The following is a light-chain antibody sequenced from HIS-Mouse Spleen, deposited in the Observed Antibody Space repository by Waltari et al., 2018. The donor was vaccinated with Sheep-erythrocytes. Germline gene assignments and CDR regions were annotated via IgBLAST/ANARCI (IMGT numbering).Light chain of an antibody. CDR2: DVS. Sequence: QSALTQPRSVSGSPGQSVTISCTGTSSDVGGYNYVSWYQQHPGKAPKLMIYDVSKRPSGVPDRFSGSGSGTDFTLKISRVEAEDVGVYYCMQALLTPIFTFGPGT. CDR1: SSDVGGYNY. V-gene: IGLV2-11*01. J-gene: IGLJ1*01. CDR3: MQALLTPIFT.